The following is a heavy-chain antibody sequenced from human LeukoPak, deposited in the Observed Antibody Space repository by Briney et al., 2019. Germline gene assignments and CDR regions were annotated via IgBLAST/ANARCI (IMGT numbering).Heavy chain of an antibody. V-gene: IGHV4-34*01. CDR1: GGSFSGYY. CDR3: ARRPEPQRGSHYTNYYYYYMDV. D-gene: IGHD1-26*01. CDR2: INHSGIT. J-gene: IGHJ6*03. Sequence: SETLSLTCAVYGGSFSGYYWSWIRQPPGKGLEWIGEINHSGITNYNPSLKSPVTISVDKSKNQFYMKLSSVTAADTAVYYCARRPEPQRGSHYTNYYYYYMDVWGKGTTVTISS.